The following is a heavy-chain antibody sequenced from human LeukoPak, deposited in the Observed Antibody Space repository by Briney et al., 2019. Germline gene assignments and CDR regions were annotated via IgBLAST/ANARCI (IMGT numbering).Heavy chain of an antibody. CDR3: ARERILRGNSYYGVDV. CDR1: GYSFTGYY. D-gene: IGHD3-10*01. Sequence: GASVTVSFKASGYSFTGYYIQWVRRAPGQGLEWMGWINPNSGDTNYAQKFQGSVTITRDTSIRTAYMELSRLRSDDTAMYYCARERILRGNSYYGVDVWGQGTTVTVSS. V-gene: IGHV1-2*02. CDR2: INPNSGDT. J-gene: IGHJ6*02.